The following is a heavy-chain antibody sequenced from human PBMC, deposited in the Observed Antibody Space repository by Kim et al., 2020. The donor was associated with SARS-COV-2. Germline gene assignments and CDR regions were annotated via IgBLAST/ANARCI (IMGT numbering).Heavy chain of an antibody. D-gene: IGHD3-10*02. Sequence: YAAHVKGRFTISRDDSENTLDRQMNSLKIEDTAVYYCNSDVPDFAKQVDYWGQGTLVTVSS. J-gene: IGHJ4*02. V-gene: IGHV3-15*01. CDR3: NSDVPDFAKQVDY.